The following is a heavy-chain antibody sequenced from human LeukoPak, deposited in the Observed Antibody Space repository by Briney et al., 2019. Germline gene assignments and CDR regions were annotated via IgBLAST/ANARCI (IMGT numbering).Heavy chain of an antibody. J-gene: IGHJ4*02. CDR2: INHSGST. CDR3: ATVGYSRSIDY. CDR1: GGSFSGYY. Sequence: SETLSLTCAVYGGSFSGYYWSWIRQPPGKGLEWIGEINHSGSTNYNPSLKSRVTISVDTSKNQFSLKLSSVTAEDTAVYYCATVGYSRSIDYWGQGTLVTVSS. V-gene: IGHV4-34*01. D-gene: IGHD6-13*01.